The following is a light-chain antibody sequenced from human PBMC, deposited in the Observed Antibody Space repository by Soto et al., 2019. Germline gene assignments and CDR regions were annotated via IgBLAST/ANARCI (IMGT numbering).Light chain of an antibody. CDR2: GAS. CDR3: QHFGSSPPKYT. Sequence: EVVLTQSPGTLSLSPGERATLSCRASQTVSSSHLAWYQQKPGQAPGLLIYGASDRATDIPDRFSGSGSGTDFTLTISRLEPEDFAVYYCQHFGSSPPKYTFGQGTKLEIK. V-gene: IGKV3-20*01. CDR1: QTVSSSH. J-gene: IGKJ2*01.